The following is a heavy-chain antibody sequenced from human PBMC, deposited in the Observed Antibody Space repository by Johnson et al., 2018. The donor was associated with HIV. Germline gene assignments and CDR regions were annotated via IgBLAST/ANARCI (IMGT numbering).Heavy chain of an antibody. J-gene: IGHJ3*02. D-gene: IGHD4-23*01. CDR3: AKVGATVITPRGEAFDI. CDR2: ISYDGRNN. Sequence: QVQLVESGGGVVQPGRSLRLSCAASGFTFSSYAMHWVRQAPGKGLEWVAVISYDGRNNYYADSVKGRFTISRDNSKNTLYLQMISLRAEDTAVYYCAKVGATVITPRGEAFDIWGQGTMVTVSS. V-gene: IGHV3-30*04. CDR1: GFTFSSYA.